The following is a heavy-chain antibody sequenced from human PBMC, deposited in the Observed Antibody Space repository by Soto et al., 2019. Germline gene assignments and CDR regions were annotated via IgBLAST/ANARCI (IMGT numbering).Heavy chain of an antibody. CDR1: GGSISSSSYY. CDR2: IYYSGST. J-gene: IGHJ5*02. CDR3: AAHQTGYYYGSGSYYYWFDP. Sequence: SETLSLTCTVSGGSISSSSYYWGWIRQPPGKGLEWIGSIYYSGSTYYNPSLKSRVTISVDTSKNQFSLKLSSVTAADTAVYYCAAHQTGYYYGSGSYYYWFDPWGQGTLVTVSS. D-gene: IGHD3-10*01. V-gene: IGHV4-39*01.